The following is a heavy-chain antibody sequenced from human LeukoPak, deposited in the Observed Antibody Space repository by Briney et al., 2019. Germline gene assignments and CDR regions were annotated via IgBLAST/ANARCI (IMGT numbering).Heavy chain of an antibody. CDR2: IHPGVGST. V-gene: IGHV1-46*01. Sequence: ASVKLSCKASGYTFSTYYIHWVRQAPGEGLEWVGLIHPGVGSTNYAQKFRGRVTMTTDTATTTVHMELTSLKSEDTAVYYCARDRPHNWFDPWSQGTLVTVSP. CDR1: GYTFSTYY. CDR3: ARDRPHNWFDP. J-gene: IGHJ5*02.